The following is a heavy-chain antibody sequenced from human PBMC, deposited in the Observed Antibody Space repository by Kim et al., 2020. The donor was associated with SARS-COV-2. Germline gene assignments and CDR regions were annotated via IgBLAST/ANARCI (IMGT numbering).Heavy chain of an antibody. Sequence: GGSPRLSCAASGFTFDDYTMHWVRQAPGKGLEWVSLISWDGGSTYYADSVKGRFTISRDNSKNSLYLQMNSLRTEDTALYYCAKDMIGGSYYGSGSYVAHWGQGTLVTVSS. V-gene: IGHV3-43*01. J-gene: IGHJ4*02. CDR1: GFTFDDYT. CDR3: AKDMIGGSYYGSGSYVAH. D-gene: IGHD3-10*01. CDR2: ISWDGGST.